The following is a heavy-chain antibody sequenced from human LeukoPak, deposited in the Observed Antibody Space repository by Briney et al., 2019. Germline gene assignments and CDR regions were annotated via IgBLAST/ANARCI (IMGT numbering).Heavy chain of an antibody. V-gene: IGHV5-51*01. CDR1: GYSFTSYW. Sequence: GESLKISCKGSGYSFTSYWIGWVRQMPGKGLEWMEIIYPGDSDTRHSPSFQGQVTISADKSISTAYLQWSSLKASDTAMYYCARHSDLDYYGSGSYSWFDPWGQGTLVTVSS. CDR3: ARHSDLDYYGSGSYSWFDP. J-gene: IGHJ5*02. CDR2: IYPGDSDT. D-gene: IGHD3-10*01.